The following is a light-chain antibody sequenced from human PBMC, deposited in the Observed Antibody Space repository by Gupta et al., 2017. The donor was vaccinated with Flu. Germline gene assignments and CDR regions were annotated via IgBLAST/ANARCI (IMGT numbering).Light chain of an antibody. J-gene: IGLJ3*02. V-gene: IGLV2-14*01. CDR3: SSYTSSSSWV. Sequence: SVSGSTGQSITISCTGNSSDVGGYNYVSWYQQHPGRAPKLMIYEVSNRPSGVSNRFSGSKSGNTASLTISGRQAEDEADYYCSSYTSSSSWVFGGGTKLTVL. CDR2: EVS. CDR1: SSDVGGYNY.